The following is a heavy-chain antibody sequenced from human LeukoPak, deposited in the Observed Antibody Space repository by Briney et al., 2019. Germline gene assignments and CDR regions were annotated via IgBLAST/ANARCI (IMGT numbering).Heavy chain of an antibody. J-gene: IGHJ5*02. D-gene: IGHD3-10*01. CDR2: INHSGRT. CDR1: GGSISSYY. Sequence: SETLSLTCTVSGGSISSYYWSWIRKPPGKGLEWIGEINHSGRTNYNPSLKSRVTISVDTSKNQFSLKLSSVTAADTAVYYCARGAMVRGVEDWFDPWGQGTLVTVSS. CDR3: ARGAMVRGVEDWFDP. V-gene: IGHV4-34*01.